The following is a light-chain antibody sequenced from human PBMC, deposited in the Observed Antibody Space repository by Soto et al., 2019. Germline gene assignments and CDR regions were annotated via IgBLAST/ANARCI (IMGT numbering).Light chain of an antibody. CDR3: AAWDDSLTVL. CDR1: SSNIGAHN. CDR2: RSN. Sequence: QSVLTQPPSASGTPGQRVTISCSGSSSNIGAHNVYWYQQFPGTAPKLLIYRSNQRPSGVPDRFSGSKSGTSASLAISGLRSEDGADYYCAAWDDSLTVLFGGGSTLTVL. J-gene: IGLJ3*02. V-gene: IGLV1-47*01.